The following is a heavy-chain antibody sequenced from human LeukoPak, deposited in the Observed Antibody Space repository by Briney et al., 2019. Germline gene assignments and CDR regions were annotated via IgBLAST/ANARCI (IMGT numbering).Heavy chain of an antibody. CDR2: IWYDGSKT. J-gene: IGHJ5*02. V-gene: IGHV3-33*06. Sequence: GGSLRLSCAPSGFTFSSHGMHWVRQAPGKGLEWVADIWYDGSKTYYADSVKGRFTISRDYSKNTLYLQMNNLRAEDTAVYYCAEDLSYGSPWFDPWGQGTLVTVSS. CDR3: AEDLSYGSPWFDP. CDR1: GFTFSSHG. D-gene: IGHD3-10*01.